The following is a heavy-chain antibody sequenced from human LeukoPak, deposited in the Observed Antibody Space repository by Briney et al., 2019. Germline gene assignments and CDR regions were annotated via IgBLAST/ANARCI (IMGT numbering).Heavy chain of an antibody. V-gene: IGHV3-23*01. Sequence: GGSLRLSCAASGFTFNSYAMSWVRQAPGKGLEWVSGISGSGGNTYYADSVKGRFTISRGNSRNTLSLQMNSLTAEDTALYYCAKSRGYSNTSPFDYWGQGTLVAVSS. D-gene: IGHD5-12*01. CDR3: AKSRGYSNTSPFDY. CDR1: GFTFNSYA. CDR2: ISGSGGNT. J-gene: IGHJ4*02.